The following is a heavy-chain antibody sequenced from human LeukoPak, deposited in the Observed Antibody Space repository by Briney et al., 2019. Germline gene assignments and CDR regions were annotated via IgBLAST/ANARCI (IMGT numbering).Heavy chain of an antibody. J-gene: IGHJ6*03. D-gene: IGHD1-1*01. CDR2: MNPNSGTT. CDR1: GYTFTNYD. CDR3: ARGRSPGTSMEYYYYMDV. Sequence: ASVKVSCKASGYTFTNYDINWVRQATGQGLEWMGWMNPNSGTTGYGQKFLGRVTITRNTSISTTYMELSSLRSEDTAVYHCARGRSPGTSMEYYYYMDVWGKGTTVTVSS. V-gene: IGHV1-8*03.